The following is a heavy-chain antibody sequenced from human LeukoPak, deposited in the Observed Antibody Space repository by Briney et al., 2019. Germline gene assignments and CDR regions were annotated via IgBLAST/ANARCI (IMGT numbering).Heavy chain of an antibody. Sequence: GGSLRLSCAASGFTFSSYSMNWVRQAPGKGLEWVSSISSSSSYIYYADSVKGRFTISRDNAKNSLYLQMNSLRAEDTAVYYCARGLEQWGGGFDYWGQGTLVTVSS. D-gene: IGHD6-19*01. CDR1: GFTFSSYS. CDR2: ISSSSSYI. CDR3: ARGLEQWGGGFDY. V-gene: IGHV3-21*01. J-gene: IGHJ4*02.